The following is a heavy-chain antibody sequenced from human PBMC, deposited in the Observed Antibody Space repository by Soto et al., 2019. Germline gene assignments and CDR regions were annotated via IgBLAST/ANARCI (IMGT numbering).Heavy chain of an antibody. D-gene: IGHD6-13*01. Sequence: GGSLRLSCAASGFTFSRFAMSWVRQAPGKGLQWVSAISASGGGTYYADSVKGRFTISRDDSKNTLFLQMNSLRAEDTAVYYCAKLARTSVESSSCHDYWGQGTLVTVSS. CDR2: ISASGGGT. V-gene: IGHV3-23*01. CDR3: AKLARTSVESSSCHDY. J-gene: IGHJ4*02. CDR1: GFTFSRFA.